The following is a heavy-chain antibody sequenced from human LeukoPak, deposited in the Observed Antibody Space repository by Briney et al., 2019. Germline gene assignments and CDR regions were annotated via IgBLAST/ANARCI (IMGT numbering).Heavy chain of an antibody. CDR1: GFTFSSYG. CDR3: ARLENDYGDYQVVGDAFDI. Sequence: GGSLRLSCAASGFTFSSYGMHWVRQAPGKGLEWVAVISYDGSNKYYADSVKGRFTISRDNSKNTLYLQMNSLRAEDTAVYYCARLENDYGDYQVVGDAFDIWGQGTMVTVSS. V-gene: IGHV3-30*03. J-gene: IGHJ3*02. D-gene: IGHD4-17*01. CDR2: ISYDGSNK.